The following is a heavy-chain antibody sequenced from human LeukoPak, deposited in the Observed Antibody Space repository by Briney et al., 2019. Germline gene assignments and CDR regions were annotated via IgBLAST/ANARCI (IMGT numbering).Heavy chain of an antibody. CDR1: GYTFTSYY. Sequence: ASVKVSCKASGYTFTSYYMHWVRQAPGQGLEWMGIINPSGGSTSYAQKFQGRVTMTRDTSTSTVYMELSSLRSEDTAVYYCARMRYCGGDCYNAFDIWGQGTMVTVSS. V-gene: IGHV1-46*01. J-gene: IGHJ3*02. CDR2: INPSGGST. D-gene: IGHD2-21*02. CDR3: ARMRYCGGDCYNAFDI.